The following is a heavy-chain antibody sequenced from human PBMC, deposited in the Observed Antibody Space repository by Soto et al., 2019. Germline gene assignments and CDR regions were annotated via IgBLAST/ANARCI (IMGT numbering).Heavy chain of an antibody. CDR1: GFTFSSYA. V-gene: IGHV3-23*01. Sequence: GGSLRLSCAASGFTFSSYAMSWVRQAPGKGLEWVSGISGSGVSIYYADSVKGRFTISRDKSKSTLYLQMNSLRAEDTAVYHCAKDPQGYSYGYADYWGQGSLVTVSS. CDR2: ISGSGVSI. D-gene: IGHD5-18*01. CDR3: AKDPQGYSYGYADY. J-gene: IGHJ4*02.